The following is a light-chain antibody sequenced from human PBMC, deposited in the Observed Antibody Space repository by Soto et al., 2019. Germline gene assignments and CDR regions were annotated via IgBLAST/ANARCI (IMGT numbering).Light chain of an antibody. J-gene: IGLJ2*01. CDR3: SSYISVTSPVV. V-gene: IGLV2-14*01. Sequence: QSALTQPASLSGSPGQSITISCTGTSSDVGGYNYVFWYQQHPGRAPKLIIYGVSNRPSGVSYRFSASKSGNTASLTISGLQAEDEADYYCSSYISVTSPVVFGGGTQLTVL. CDR1: SSDVGGYNY. CDR2: GVS.